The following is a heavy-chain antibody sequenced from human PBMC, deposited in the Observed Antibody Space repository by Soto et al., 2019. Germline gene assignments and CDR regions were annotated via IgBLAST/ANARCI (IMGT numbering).Heavy chain of an antibody. Sequence: QVQLVESGGGVVQPGRSLRLSCAASGFTFSSYGMHWVRQAPGKGLEWVAVIWYDGSNKYYADSVKGRFTISRDNSKNTLHLQMNSLRAEDTAVYYCAREDYERFDLWGRGTLVTVSS. CDR1: GFTFSSYG. V-gene: IGHV3-33*01. D-gene: IGHD4-17*01. CDR2: IWYDGSNK. CDR3: AREDYERFDL. J-gene: IGHJ2*01.